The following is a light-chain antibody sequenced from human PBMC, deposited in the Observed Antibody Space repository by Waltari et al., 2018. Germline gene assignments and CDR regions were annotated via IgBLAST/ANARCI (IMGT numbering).Light chain of an antibody. J-gene: IGKJ1*01. V-gene: IGKV3-15*01. CDR3: QQYYRWWT. Sequence: EIVMTQSPATLSVSPGERATLPCRASQSISSDLAWYQQKPGQAPRLLIYGAYTRATGIPDRFSGSGSGTEFTLTISSLQSEDFAVYYCQQYYRWWTFGLGTKVERK. CDR2: GAY. CDR1: QSISSD.